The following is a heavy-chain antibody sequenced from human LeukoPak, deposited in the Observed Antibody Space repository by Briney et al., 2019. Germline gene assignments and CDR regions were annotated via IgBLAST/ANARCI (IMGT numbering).Heavy chain of an antibody. CDR1: GVAFSSNW. CDR2: IKQDGSEK. V-gene: IGHV3-7*01. D-gene: IGHD3-22*01. CDR3: ARDLAYFDTSGRKYSWFDP. Sequence: GGSLRLSCAASGVAFSSNWMSWVRQAPGKGLEWVAHIKQDGSEKYYVDSVKGRFTISRDNAKNSLYLQMNSLRAEDTAVYYCARDLAYFDTSGRKYSWFDPWGQGTLVTVSS. J-gene: IGHJ5*02.